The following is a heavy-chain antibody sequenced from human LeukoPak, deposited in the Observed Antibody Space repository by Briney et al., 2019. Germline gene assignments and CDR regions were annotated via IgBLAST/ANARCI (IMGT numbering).Heavy chain of an antibody. D-gene: IGHD1-26*01. V-gene: IGHV1-18*01. CDR3: ARDGGSQQGFDY. Sequence: ASVKVSCRPSGYTFTTYGLSWVRQAPGQGLEWMGWISAYNGNTNYAQKLQGRVTMTTDTSTSTAYMELRSLRSGDTAVYYCARDGGSQQGFDYWGQGTLVTVSS. J-gene: IGHJ4*02. CDR1: GYTFTTYG. CDR2: ISAYNGNT.